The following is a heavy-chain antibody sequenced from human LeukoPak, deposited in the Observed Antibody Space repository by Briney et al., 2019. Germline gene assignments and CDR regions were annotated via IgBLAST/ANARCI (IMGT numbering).Heavy chain of an antibody. J-gene: IGHJ4*02. CDR3: ATRWDSSSFLDY. V-gene: IGHV1-24*01. CDR2: FNPEDGET. CDR1: GYTLTELS. Sequence: GSVRVSCEVSGYTLTELSMHWVRQAPGKGLEWMGGFNPEDGETIYAQKFQGRVTMTEDTSTDTAYMELSSLRSEDTAVYYCATRWDSSSFLDYCGQGALVTVSS. D-gene: IGHD6-13*01.